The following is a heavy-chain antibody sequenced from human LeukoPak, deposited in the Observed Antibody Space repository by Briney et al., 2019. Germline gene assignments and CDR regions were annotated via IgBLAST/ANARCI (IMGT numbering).Heavy chain of an antibody. J-gene: IGHJ4*02. CDR3: AKDPGYQVVYCFDY. Sequence: GGSLRLSCAASGFTFKNYEMNWVRQAPGKGLGWVSYIGISDTIMYYADSVKGRFTISRDNSKNTLYLQMNSLRVEDTAVYYCAKDPGYQVVYCFDYWGQGTLVTVSS. CDR2: IGISDTIM. CDR1: GFTFKNYE. D-gene: IGHD2-2*01. V-gene: IGHV3-48*03.